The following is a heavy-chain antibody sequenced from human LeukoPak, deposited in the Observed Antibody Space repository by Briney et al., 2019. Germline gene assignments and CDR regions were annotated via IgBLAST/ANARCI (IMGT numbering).Heavy chain of an antibody. CDR1: GGTFSSYA. CDR2: IIPIFGTA. Sequence: ASVKVSCKASGGTFSSYAISWVRQAPGQGLEWMGGIIPIFGTANYAQKFQGRVTITADESTSTAYMELSSLRSEDTAVYYCARGGYCSSTSCYSAFYYYYYMDVWGKGTTVTVSS. D-gene: IGHD2-2*02. V-gene: IGHV1-69*13. J-gene: IGHJ6*03. CDR3: ARGGYCSSTSCYSAFYYYYYMDV.